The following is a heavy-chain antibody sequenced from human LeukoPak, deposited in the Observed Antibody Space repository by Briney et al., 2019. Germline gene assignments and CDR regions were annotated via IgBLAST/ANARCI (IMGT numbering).Heavy chain of an antibody. CDR3: AKVGVLGMGGYYFDY. J-gene: IGHJ4*02. Sequence: GGSLRLSCAASGFTFSSYGMHWVRQAPGKGLEWVAFIRYDGGNNYYADSVKGRFTISSDNSKNTLYLQMNSLRAEDTAVFYCAKVGVLGMGGYYFDYWGQGTLVT. CDR1: GFTFSSYG. CDR2: IRYDGGNN. D-gene: IGHD7-27*01. V-gene: IGHV3-30*02.